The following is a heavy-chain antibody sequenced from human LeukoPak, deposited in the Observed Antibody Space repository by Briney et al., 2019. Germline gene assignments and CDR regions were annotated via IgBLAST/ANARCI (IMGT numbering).Heavy chain of an antibody. V-gene: IGHV5-51*01. Sequence: GESLKISCKASGYSFTKYRIGWVRQMPGKGLEWMAIIFPGNSDTRYSASFQGQVTISADTSITTAYLQWSSLTASDTAMYYCARERESGSSWFDPWGQGTLVTVSS. J-gene: IGHJ5*02. CDR2: IFPGNSDT. CDR3: ARERESGSSWFDP. CDR1: GYSFTKYR. D-gene: IGHD3-10*01.